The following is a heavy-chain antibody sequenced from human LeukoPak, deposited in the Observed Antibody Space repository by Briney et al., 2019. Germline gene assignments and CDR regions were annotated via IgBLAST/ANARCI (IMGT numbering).Heavy chain of an antibody. V-gene: IGHV3-33*06. D-gene: IGHD5-18*01. CDR2: IWYDGSNK. Sequence: GGSLRLSCAASGFTFSSYGMHWVRQAPGKGLEWVAVIWYDGSNKYYADSVKGRFTISRDNSKNTLYLQMNSLRAEDTAVYYCAKEKNQIQLWPDWDYWGQGTLVTVSS. CDR1: GFTFSSYG. CDR3: AKEKNQIQLWPDWDY. J-gene: IGHJ4*02.